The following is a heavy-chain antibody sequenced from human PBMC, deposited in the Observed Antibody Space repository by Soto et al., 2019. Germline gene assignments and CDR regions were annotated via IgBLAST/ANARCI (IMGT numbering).Heavy chain of an antibody. CDR2: ISGYNGNT. CDR1: GYTFTSYG. Sequence: ASVKVSCKASGYTFTSYGISWVRQAPGQELEWMGWISGYNGNTNYAQRLQGRVTMTTDTSTNTAYMELRSLRADDTAVYYCARAPKLSSGWYAFYWGQGTLVTVSS. CDR3: ARAPKLSSGWYAFY. D-gene: IGHD6-19*01. V-gene: IGHV1-18*01. J-gene: IGHJ4*02.